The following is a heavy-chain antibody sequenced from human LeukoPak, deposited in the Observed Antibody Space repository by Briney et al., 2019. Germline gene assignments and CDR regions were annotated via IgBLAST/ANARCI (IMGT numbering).Heavy chain of an antibody. CDR2: IYYSGTT. J-gene: IGHJ4*02. Sequence: SETLSLTCTVSGGSISSSNYYWGWIRQPPGKGLEWIGSIYYSGTTYYSSSLKSRVIISVDTSKNQFSLKLSSVTATDTAVYYCARHEAQDFDYWGQGALVTVSS. CDR1: GGSISSSNYY. CDR3: ARHEAQDFDY. V-gene: IGHV4-39*01.